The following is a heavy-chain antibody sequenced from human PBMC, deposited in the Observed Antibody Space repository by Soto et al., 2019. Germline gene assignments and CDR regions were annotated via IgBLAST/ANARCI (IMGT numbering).Heavy chain of an antibody. CDR1: GFTFINAW. CDR3: PASVLKSGQDRAFDY. J-gene: IGHJ4*02. D-gene: IGHD2-15*01. Sequence: EVQLVESGGGLVKPGGSLRLSCAASGFTFINAWMNWVRQAPGKGLEWVGRIKSKTDGGTTDYAAPVKGRFTISREDSTHTLYMEMNSLNTAATAVYYCPASVLKSGQDRAFDYWGQGTLVTVSS. CDR2: IKSKTDGGTT. V-gene: IGHV3-15*01.